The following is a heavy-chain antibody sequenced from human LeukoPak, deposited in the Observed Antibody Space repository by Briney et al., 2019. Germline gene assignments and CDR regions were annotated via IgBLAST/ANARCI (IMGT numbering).Heavy chain of an antibody. CDR3: ERVGTYGSGSYLSWLDY. J-gene: IGHJ4*02. D-gene: IGHD3-10*01. CDR2: IYYSGST. Sequence: SETLSLTCTVSGGSISSYYWSWIRQPPGKGLEWIGHIYYSGSTNYNPSLKSRVTISVDTSKNQFSLKLSSVTAADTAVYYCERVGTYGSGSYLSWLDYWGQGTLVTVSS. V-gene: IGHV4-59*13. CDR1: GGSISSYY.